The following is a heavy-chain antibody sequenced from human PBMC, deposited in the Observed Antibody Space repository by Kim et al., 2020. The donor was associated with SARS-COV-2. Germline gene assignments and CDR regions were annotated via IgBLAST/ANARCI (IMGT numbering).Heavy chain of an antibody. CDR1: GYTFSNYA. J-gene: IGHJ4*01. D-gene: IGHD3-3*01. V-gene: IGHV1-3*01. CDR2: INAGSGNT. Sequence: ASVKVSCKASGYTFSNYAMHWVRQAPGQRLEWMGWINAGSGNTEYSQKFQGRLIITRETSASTAYMELSSLRSEDTAVYYCARGGAVLRFLEWLSSYFDY. CDR3: ARGGAVLRFLEWLSSYFDY.